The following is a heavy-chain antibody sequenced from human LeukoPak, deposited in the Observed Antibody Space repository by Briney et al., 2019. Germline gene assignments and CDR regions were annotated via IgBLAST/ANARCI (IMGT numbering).Heavy chain of an antibody. CDR1: GFTFSSYA. J-gene: IGHJ3*02. D-gene: IGHD3-22*01. CDR2: IIPIFGTA. V-gene: IGHV1-69*01. Sequence: SGGSLRLSCAASGFTFSSYAISWVRQAPGQGLEWMGGIIPIFGTANYAQKFQGRVTITADESTSTAYMELSSLRSEDTAVYYCARDYYDSSGYSINYAFDIWGQGTMVTVPS. CDR3: ARDYYDSSGYSINYAFDI.